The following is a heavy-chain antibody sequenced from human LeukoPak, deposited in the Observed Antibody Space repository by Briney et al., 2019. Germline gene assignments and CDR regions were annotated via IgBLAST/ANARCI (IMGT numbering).Heavy chain of an antibody. D-gene: IGHD1-26*01. CDR3: AKDGRIVGATTFDY. CDR1: GFTFSSYA. Sequence: QPGGSLRLSCAASGFTFSSYAMHWVRQAPGKGLEGVAVISYDGSNKYYADSVKGRFTISRDNSKNTLYLQMNSLRAEDTAVYYCAKDGRIVGATTFDYWGQGTLVTVSS. V-gene: IGHV3-30-3*01. J-gene: IGHJ4*02. CDR2: ISYDGSNK.